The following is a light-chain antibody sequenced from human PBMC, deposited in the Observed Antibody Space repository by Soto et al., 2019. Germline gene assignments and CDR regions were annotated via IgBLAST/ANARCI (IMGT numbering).Light chain of an antibody. CDR1: QSVSSSY. J-gene: IGKJ2*01. V-gene: IGKV3-20*01. CDR2: GAS. Sequence: EIVLTQSPGTLSLSPGERVTLSCRASQSVSSSYLAWYQQKPGQAPRLLIYGASSRATGIPDRFSGSGSGTDFTLTISRLEPEDFAVYYCQQYGSSPRYTFGQGTKLEIE. CDR3: QQYGSSPRYT.